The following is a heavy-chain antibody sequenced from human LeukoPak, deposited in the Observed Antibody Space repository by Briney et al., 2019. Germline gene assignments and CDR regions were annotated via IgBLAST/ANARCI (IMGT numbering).Heavy chain of an antibody. Sequence: SETLSLTCTVSGGSSSSYYWSWIRQPPGKGLEWIGYIYYSGISNYNPSPKSRVTISVDTSKNQFSLKLSSVTAADTAVYYCARAGRWEGRPHAFDIWGQGTMVTVSS. D-gene: IGHD1-26*01. J-gene: IGHJ3*02. CDR3: ARAGRWEGRPHAFDI. CDR1: GGSSSSYY. CDR2: IYYSGIS. V-gene: IGHV4-59*01.